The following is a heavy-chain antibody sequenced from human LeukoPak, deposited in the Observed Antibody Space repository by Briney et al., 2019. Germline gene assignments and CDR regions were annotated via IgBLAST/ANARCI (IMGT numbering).Heavy chain of an antibody. Sequence: SETLSLTCTVSGGSISSGGYYWSWIRQHPGKGLEWIGEINHSGSTNYNPSLKSRVTISVDTSKNQFSLKLSSVTAADTAVYYCARRVRGYSYYYYYGMDVWGQGTTVTVSS. V-gene: IGHV4-39*07. CDR2: INHSGST. J-gene: IGHJ6*02. D-gene: IGHD5-18*01. CDR3: ARRVRGYSYYYYYGMDV. CDR1: GGSISSGGYY.